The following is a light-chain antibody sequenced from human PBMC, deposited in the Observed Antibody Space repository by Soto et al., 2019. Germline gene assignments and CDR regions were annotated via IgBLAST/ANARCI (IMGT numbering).Light chain of an antibody. CDR2: KAT. CDR1: QSFSGW. Sequence: DIQMTQSPSTLSASVGDRVTITCRASQSFSGWVAWYQQKPGKPPKLLIYKATNLESGVPSRFSGSGSGTQFTLTISSLQPEDFATYYCQQYLSWTFGQGTKVEIK. CDR3: QQYLSWT. V-gene: IGKV1-5*03. J-gene: IGKJ1*01.